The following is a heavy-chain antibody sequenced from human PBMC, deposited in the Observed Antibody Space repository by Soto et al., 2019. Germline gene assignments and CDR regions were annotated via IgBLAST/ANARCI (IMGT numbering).Heavy chain of an antibody. CDR3: ARERGLTASTLFGY. Sequence: QVQLVQSGPEVKLPGASVNVSCKASGYTFTSYGINWVRQAPGQGLEWMVRVSSYNGNKKYAQKFVVRDTMTTDTSTTTVYMHLTSLRSDDTAVYYCARERGLTASTLFGYWGQGTVVTVS. J-gene: IGHJ4*02. D-gene: IGHD3-10*02. V-gene: IGHV1-18*01. CDR2: VSSYNGNK. CDR1: GYTFTSYG.